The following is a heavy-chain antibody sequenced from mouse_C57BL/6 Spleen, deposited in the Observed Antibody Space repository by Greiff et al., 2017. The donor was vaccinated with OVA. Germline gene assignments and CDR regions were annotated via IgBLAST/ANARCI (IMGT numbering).Heavy chain of an antibody. D-gene: IGHD2-4*01. CDR2: IDPSDSYT. J-gene: IGHJ2*01. CDR3: ASPYDYDGEYFDY. V-gene: IGHV1-59*01. CDR1: GYTFTSYW. Sequence: QVQLQQPGAELVMPGASVKLSCKASGYTFTSYWMHWVKQRPGQGLEWIGVIDPSDSYTNYNQKFKGKATLTVDTSSSTAYMQLSSLTSEDSAVYYCASPYDYDGEYFDYWGQGTTLTVSS.